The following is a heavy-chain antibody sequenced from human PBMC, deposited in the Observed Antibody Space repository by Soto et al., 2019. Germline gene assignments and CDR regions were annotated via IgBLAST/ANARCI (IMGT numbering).Heavy chain of an antibody. CDR2: IWYDGSNK. V-gene: IGHV3-33*01. D-gene: IGHD6-13*01. CDR1: GFTFSSYG. J-gene: IGHJ4*02. CDR3: ARERNMAAACRSFDY. Sequence: QVQLVESGGGVVQPGRSLRLSCAASGFTFSSYGMHWVRQAPGKGLEWVAVIWYDGSNKYYADSVKGRFTISRDNSKNTLYLQMNSLRAEDTAVYYCARERNMAAACRSFDYWGQGTLVTVSS.